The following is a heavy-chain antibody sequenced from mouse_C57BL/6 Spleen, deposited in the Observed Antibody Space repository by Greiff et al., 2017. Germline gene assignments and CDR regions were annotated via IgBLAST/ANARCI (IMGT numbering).Heavy chain of an antibody. Sequence: VQLQQPGAELVRPGTSVKLSCKASGYTFTSYWMHWVKQRPGQGLEWIGVIDPSDSYTNYNQKFKGKATLTVDTSSSTAYMQLSSLTSEDSAVYYCARDDYDEGGAMDYWGQGTSVTVSS. J-gene: IGHJ4*01. D-gene: IGHD2-4*01. CDR2: IDPSDSYT. CDR3: ARDDYDEGGAMDY. CDR1: GYTFTSYW. V-gene: IGHV1-59*01.